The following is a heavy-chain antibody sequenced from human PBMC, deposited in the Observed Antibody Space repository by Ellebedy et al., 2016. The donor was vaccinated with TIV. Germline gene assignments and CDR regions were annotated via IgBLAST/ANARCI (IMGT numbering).Heavy chain of an antibody. Sequence: GESLKISCAASGFTFSPYSMNWVRQAPGKGLEWVSYISGSSLTRFYADSVKGRFTISRDNADRSLYLQMDSLRVEDTAVYYCARDMAWGNERMNDAFDIWGQGTMVIVSS. J-gene: IGHJ3*02. D-gene: IGHD1-1*01. CDR2: ISGSSLTR. CDR3: ARDMAWGNERMNDAFDI. CDR1: GFTFSPYS. V-gene: IGHV3-48*04.